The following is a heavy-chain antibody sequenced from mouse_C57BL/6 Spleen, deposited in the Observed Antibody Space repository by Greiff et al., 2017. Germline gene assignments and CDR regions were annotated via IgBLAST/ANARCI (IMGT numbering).Heavy chain of an antibody. CDR2: IHPSDSDT. CDR1: GYTFTSYW. V-gene: IGHV1-74*01. CDR3: ALYYGYDGIGMDY. D-gene: IGHD2-2*01. J-gene: IGHJ4*01. Sequence: QVQLQQPGAELVKPGASVKVSCKASGYTFTSYWMHWVKQRPGQGLEWIGRIHPSDSDTNYNQKFKGKATLTVDKSSSTAYMQLSSLTSEDSAVYYCALYYGYDGIGMDYWGQGTSVTVSS.